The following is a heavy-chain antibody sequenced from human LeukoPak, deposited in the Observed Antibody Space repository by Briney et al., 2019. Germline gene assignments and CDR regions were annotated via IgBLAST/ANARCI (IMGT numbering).Heavy chain of an antibody. D-gene: IGHD3-10*01. Sequence: GESLKISCKGSGYSFTSYWISWVRQMPGKGLEWMGRIDPSDSYTNYSPSFQGHVTISADKPISTAYLQWSSLKASDTAMYYCARSRFVRVTVGLINYYYGMDVWGKGTTVTVSS. CDR3: ARSRFVRVTVGLINYYYGMDV. V-gene: IGHV5-10-1*01. J-gene: IGHJ6*04. CDR1: GYSFTSYW. CDR2: IDPSDSYT.